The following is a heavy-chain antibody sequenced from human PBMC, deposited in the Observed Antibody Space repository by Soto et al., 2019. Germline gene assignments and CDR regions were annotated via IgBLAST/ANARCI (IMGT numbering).Heavy chain of an antibody. D-gene: IGHD2-21*01. CDR2: FDPEDGET. J-gene: IGHJ4*02. Sequence: GASVKVSCKVSGYTLTELSMHWVRQAPGKGLEWMGGFDPEDGETIYAQKFQGRVTMTEDTSTDTAYMELSSLRSEDTAVYYCATVFMRSHIFDYWGQGTLVTVSS. CDR1: GYTLTELS. CDR3: ATVFMRSHIFDY. V-gene: IGHV1-24*01.